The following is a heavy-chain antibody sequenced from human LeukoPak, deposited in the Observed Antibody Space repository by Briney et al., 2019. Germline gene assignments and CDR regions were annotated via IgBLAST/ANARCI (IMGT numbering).Heavy chain of an antibody. J-gene: IGHJ4*02. CDR1: GFTFDDYG. V-gene: IGHV3-20*04. CDR3: ARVSDISVAAYFDY. Sequence: PGGSLRLSRAASGFTFDDYGLSWVRQAPGKGLEWVSTINWNGGSTGYADSVKGRFTISRDNAKNSLYLQMNSLRAEDTALYYCARVSDISVAAYFDYWGQGTLVTVSS. D-gene: IGHD6-19*01. CDR2: INWNGGST.